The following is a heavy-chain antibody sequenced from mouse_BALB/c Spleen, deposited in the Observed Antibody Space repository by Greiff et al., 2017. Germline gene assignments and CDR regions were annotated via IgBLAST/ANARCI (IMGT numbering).Heavy chain of an antibody. CDR1: GYTFTDYA. Sequence: EVQLQQSGAELVRPGVSVKISCKGSGYTFTDYAMHWVKQSHAKSLEWIGRINPYNGDTFYNQKFKGKATLTVDKSSSTAHMELLSLTSEDSAVYYCSTMIYWGQGTTLTVSS. V-gene: IGHV1-37*01. J-gene: IGHJ2*01. D-gene: IGHD2-4*01. CDR3: STMIY. CDR2: INPYNGDT.